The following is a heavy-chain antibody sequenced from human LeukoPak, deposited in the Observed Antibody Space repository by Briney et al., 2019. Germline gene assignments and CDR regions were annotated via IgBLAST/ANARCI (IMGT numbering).Heavy chain of an antibody. CDR3: ARHLGYCTSTTCQGYFDL. CDR2: IYPGDSDT. D-gene: IGHD2-2*01. V-gene: IGHV5-51*01. Sequence: GESLKISCKGSGYSFTSYWIGWVRQMPGKGLEWMGIIYPGDSDTRYSPSFQGQVTISADKSISTAYLQWSRLKASDSAMYYCARHLGYCTSTTCQGYFDLWGRGTLVTVSS. CDR1: GYSFTSYW. J-gene: IGHJ2*01.